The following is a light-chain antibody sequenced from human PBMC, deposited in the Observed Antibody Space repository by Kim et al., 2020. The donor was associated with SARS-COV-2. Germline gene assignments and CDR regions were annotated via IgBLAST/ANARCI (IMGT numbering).Light chain of an antibody. J-gene: IGLJ3*02. CDR2: EDN. CDR1: SGSIASNY. Sequence: GKTVTISCHRSSGSIASNYVQWYQQRPGSSPTTVIYEDNQRPSGVPDRFSGSIDSSSNSASLTISGLKTEDEADYYCQSYDSSLWVFGGGTKLTVL. V-gene: IGLV6-57*01. CDR3: QSYDSSLWV.